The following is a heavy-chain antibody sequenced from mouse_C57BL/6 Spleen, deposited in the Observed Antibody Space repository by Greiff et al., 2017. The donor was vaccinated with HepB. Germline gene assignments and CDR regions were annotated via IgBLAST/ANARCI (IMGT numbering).Heavy chain of an antibody. Sequence: QVQLQQPGAELVKPGASVKVSCKASGYTFTSYWMHWVKQRPGQGLEWIGRIHPSDSDTNYNQKFKGKATLTVDKSSSTAYMQLSSLTSEDSAVYYCAIPSSYYSNTACFAYWGQGTLVTVSA. J-gene: IGHJ3*01. CDR1: GYTFTSYW. CDR2: IHPSDSDT. CDR3: AIPSSYYSNTACFAY. V-gene: IGHV1-74*01. D-gene: IGHD2-5*01.